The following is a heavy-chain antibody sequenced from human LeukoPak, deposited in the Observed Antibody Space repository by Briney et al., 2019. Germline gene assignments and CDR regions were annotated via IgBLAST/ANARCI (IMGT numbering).Heavy chain of an antibody. J-gene: IGHJ6*03. CDR1: GCTFSSYS. CDR2: ISSSSSYI. V-gene: IGHV3-21*01. CDR3: ASSDQGYSSGWSFPAYYYYYMDV. D-gene: IGHD6-19*01. Sequence: PGRSLRLSCAASGCTFSSYSMNWVRQAPGKGLEWVSSISSSSSYIYYADSVKGRFTISRDNAKNSLYLQMNSLRAEDTAVYYCASSDQGYSSGWSFPAYYYYYMDVWGKGTTVTVSS.